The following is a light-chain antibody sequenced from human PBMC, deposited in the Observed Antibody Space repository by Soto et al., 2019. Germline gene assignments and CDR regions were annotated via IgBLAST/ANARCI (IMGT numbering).Light chain of an antibody. CDR1: SSDVGGYEY. V-gene: IGLV2-14*03. Sequence: QSVLTQPASVSGSPGRSITISCTGTSSDVGGYEYVSWYQQHPGKAPKRIIYDVSDRPSGVSNRFSGSKSGNTASLAISGLQAEDEADYYCSSYTTSSPLGVFGTGTKVTVL. CDR2: DVS. CDR3: SSYTTSSPLGV. J-gene: IGLJ1*01.